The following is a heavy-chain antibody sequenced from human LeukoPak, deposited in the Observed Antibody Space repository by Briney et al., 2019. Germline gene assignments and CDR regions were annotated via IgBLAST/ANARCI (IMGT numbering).Heavy chain of an antibody. CDR3: TTVPVAARFY. D-gene: IGHD2-15*01. Sequence: GGSLRLSCTASGFTFGDYAMSWFRQAPGKGLEWVGRIKSKTDGGTTDYAAPVKGRFTISRDDSKNTLYLQMNSLKTEDTAVYYCTTVPVAARFYWGQGTLVTVSS. V-gene: IGHV3-15*01. CDR2: IKSKTDGGTT. J-gene: IGHJ4*02. CDR1: GFTFGDYA.